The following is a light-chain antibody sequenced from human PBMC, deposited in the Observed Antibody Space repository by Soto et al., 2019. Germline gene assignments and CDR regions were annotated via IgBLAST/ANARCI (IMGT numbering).Light chain of an antibody. CDR2: DAS. CDR3: LPCSSPWWT. V-gene: IGKV1-5*01. CDR1: RSISDW. Sequence: DIQMTQSPSTLSASVGDRVTITCRASRSISDWLAWYQQKPGKAPELLIFDASSLKSGVPSRFSGSGSGTEFTLTISRLQRDDVANGNCLPCSSPWWTFGRGTKVDIK. J-gene: IGKJ1*01.